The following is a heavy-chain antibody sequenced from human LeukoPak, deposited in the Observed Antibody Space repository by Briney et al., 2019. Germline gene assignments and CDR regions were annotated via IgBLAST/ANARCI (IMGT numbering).Heavy chain of an antibody. CDR2: IYYSGST. CDR1: GGSISSYY. J-gene: IGHJ6*03. D-gene: IGHD2-15*01. V-gene: IGHV4-59*01. CDR3: ARVSGCSGGSCYSPSYYYYYMDV. Sequence: SDTLSLTCTVSGGSISSYYWSWIRQPPGKGLEWLGYIYYSGSTNYNPCLKSRVTISVDTSKNQFSLRLSSVTAADTAVYYCARVSGCSGGSCYSPSYYYYYMDVWGKGTTVTVSS.